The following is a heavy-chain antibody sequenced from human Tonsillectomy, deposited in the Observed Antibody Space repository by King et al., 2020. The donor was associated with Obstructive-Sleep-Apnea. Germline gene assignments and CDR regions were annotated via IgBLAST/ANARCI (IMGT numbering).Heavy chain of an antibody. CDR1: GGSFSGYY. CDR3: ARGSGSYSFDY. J-gene: IGHJ4*02. D-gene: IGHD3-10*01. CDR2: INHSGRT. Sequence: VQLQQWGAGLLKPSETRSLTFAVYGGSFSGYYWSWIRQPPGKGLEWIGEINHSGRTNYNPSLKSRVTISVDTSKNQFSLKLSSVTAADTAVYYCARGSGSYSFDYWGQGTLVTVSS. V-gene: IGHV4-34*01.